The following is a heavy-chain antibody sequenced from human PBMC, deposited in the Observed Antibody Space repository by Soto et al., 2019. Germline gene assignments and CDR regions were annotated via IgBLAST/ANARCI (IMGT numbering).Heavy chain of an antibody. CDR3: ARDDVLCDGGRCYGIPLDV. D-gene: IGHD2-15*01. V-gene: IGHV3-66*01. CDR1: GFTVSSKY. Sequence: PGGSLRLSCAASGFTVSSKYMTWVRQAPGKGLEWVSLIQSGGTTYYADSVKGRFTISRDTSENTLHLQMDSLRVEDTAVYYCARDDVLCDGGRCYGIPLDVWGKWTTVTVS. J-gene: IGHJ6*03. CDR2: IQSGGTT.